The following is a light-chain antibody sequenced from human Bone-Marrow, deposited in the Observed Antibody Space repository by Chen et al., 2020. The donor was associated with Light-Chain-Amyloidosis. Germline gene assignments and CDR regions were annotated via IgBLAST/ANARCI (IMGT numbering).Light chain of an antibody. CDR1: QSVSSN. J-gene: IGKJ5*01. CDR2: GAS. CDR3: QQYNNWPTIT. V-gene: IGKV3-15*01. Sequence: EIVMTHSPATLSVSPGERATLSCRASQSVSSNLAWYQQKPGQAPRLLIYGASTRATGIPARLSGSGSGTEFTLTISSLQSEEFAVYYCQQYNNWPTITFGQGTRLEIK.